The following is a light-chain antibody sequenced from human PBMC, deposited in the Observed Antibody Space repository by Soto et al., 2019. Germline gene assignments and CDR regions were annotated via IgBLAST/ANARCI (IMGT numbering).Light chain of an antibody. CDR3: QQSFSTPYT. Sequence: DIQMTQSPSSLSASVGDRVTITCRASQRISSYLNWYQHQPGKAPKLLIYAASHLHSEVPSRFSGSESGTDFTLNISRLQPEDFASYFCQQSFSTPYTFGQGTKLEIK. CDR1: QRISSY. CDR2: AAS. V-gene: IGKV1-39*01. J-gene: IGKJ2*01.